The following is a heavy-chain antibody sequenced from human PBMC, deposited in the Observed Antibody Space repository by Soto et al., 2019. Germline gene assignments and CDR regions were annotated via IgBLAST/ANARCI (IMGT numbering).Heavy chain of an antibody. CDR1: GFTVSSNH. V-gene: IGHV3-66*01. D-gene: IGHD2-21*01. J-gene: IGHJ4*02. CDR3: ARVLFILHPAGVMFDS. CDR2: ILTGGIT. Sequence: EVQLVESGGDLVQPGGSLRLSCAASGFTVSSNHMSWVRQAPGKRPEWVAGILTGGITYYSHSVKARFTISRDNSKNTLNLLMDKLRGEDTGIYFCARVLFILHPAGVMFDSWGQGTPVTVSS.